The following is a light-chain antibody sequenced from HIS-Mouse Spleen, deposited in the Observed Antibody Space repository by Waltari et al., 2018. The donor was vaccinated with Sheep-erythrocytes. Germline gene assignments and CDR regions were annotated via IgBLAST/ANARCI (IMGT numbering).Light chain of an antibody. CDR2: EGS. V-gene: IGLV2-23*01. Sequence: QSALTQPASVSGSPGQSTTLPCTGTSSDVGSYNLVSRYQQHPGKAPKLMIYEGSKRPSGVSNRFSGSKSGNTASLTISGLQAEDEADYYCCSYAGSSTPWVFGGGTKLTVL. CDR1: SSDVGSYNL. J-gene: IGLJ3*02. CDR3: CSYAGSSTPWV.